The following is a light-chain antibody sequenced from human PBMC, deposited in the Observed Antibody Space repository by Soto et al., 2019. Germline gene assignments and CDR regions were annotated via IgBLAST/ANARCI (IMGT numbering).Light chain of an antibody. CDR3: AAWDDSLSGQAV. Sequence: QSVLTQPPSASGTPGQRVTISCSGSSSNIGSNYVYWYQQLPGTAPKLLIYRNNQRPSGVPDRFSGSKSGTSASLAISGLRSEDEADYYCAAWDDSLSGQAVFGGGTKLTVL. CDR2: RNN. CDR1: SSNIGSNY. J-gene: IGLJ2*01. V-gene: IGLV1-47*01.